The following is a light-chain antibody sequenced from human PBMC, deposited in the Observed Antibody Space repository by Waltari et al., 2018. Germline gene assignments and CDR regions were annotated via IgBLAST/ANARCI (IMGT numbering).Light chain of an antibody. CDR3: QKYGSLPAT. Sequence: EIMLTQSPGTLSLSPGERATLSCRASQNINKYLAWYQHKPGQAPRLLIYDASSRATGSPDRCSGSGSGTDFSLTISRLEPEDFAVYYCQKYGSLPATFGQGTKVEIK. CDR1: QNINKY. J-gene: IGKJ1*01. V-gene: IGKV3-20*01. CDR2: DAS.